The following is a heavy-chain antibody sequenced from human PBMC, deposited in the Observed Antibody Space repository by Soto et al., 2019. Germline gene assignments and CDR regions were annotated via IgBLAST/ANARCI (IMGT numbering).Heavy chain of an antibody. CDR3: AIDDGSGSWGDYYYYYGMDV. V-gene: IGHV4-30-4*01. CDR2: IYYSGST. D-gene: IGHD3-10*01. J-gene: IGHJ6*02. CDR1: GGSISSGDYY. Sequence: SETLSLTCTVSGGSISSGDYYWSWIRQPPGKGLEWIGYIYYSGSTYYNPSLKSRVTISVDTSKNQFSLKLSSVTAADTAVYYCAIDDGSGSWGDYYYYYGMDVWGQGTTVTVSS.